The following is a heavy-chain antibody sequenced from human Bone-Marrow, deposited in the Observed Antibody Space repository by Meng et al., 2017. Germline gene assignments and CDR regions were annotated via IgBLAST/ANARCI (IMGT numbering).Heavy chain of an antibody. Sequence: ASVKVSCKASGYTFTSYGISWVRQAPGQGLEWVGWISAYNGNTNYAQKLQGRVTMTTDTSTSTAYMELRSLRSDDTAVYYCARSVLYCSGGSCYESTYYYYGMDVWGQGTTVTVSS. CDR3: ARSVLYCSGGSCYESTYYYYGMDV. CDR1: GYTFTSYG. CDR2: ISAYNGNT. D-gene: IGHD2-15*01. V-gene: IGHV1-18*01. J-gene: IGHJ6*02.